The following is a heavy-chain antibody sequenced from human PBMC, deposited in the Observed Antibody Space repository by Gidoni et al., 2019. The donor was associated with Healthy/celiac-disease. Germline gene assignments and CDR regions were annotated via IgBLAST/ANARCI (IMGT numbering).Heavy chain of an antibody. Sequence: EVQLVESGGGLVQPGGSLRLSCAASGFTFSIYYLTGVRQAPGKGLEWVSVIYSGGSTYYADSVKGRFTISRDNSKNTLYLQMNSLRAEDTAVYYCARGSSSTSCYGCSHYYYYMDVWGKGTTVTVSS. CDR3: ARGSSSTSCYGCSHYYYYMDV. V-gene: IGHV3-66*01. CDR2: IYSGGST. J-gene: IGHJ6*03. CDR1: GFTFSIYY. D-gene: IGHD2-2*01.